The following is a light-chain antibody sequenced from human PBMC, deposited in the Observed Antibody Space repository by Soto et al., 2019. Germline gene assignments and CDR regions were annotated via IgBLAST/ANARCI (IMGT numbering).Light chain of an antibody. V-gene: IGLV7-43*01. CDR2: RTS. CDR1: TGAVTSGYY. J-gene: IGLJ1*01. CDR3: LLYYGGVHV. Sequence: QAVVTQEPSLTVSPGGTVTLTCGSSTGAVTSGYYPNWVQQKPGQAPRPLIYRTSNKYSWTPARFSGSLLGGKASLTLSRVQPEDEADYYCLLYYGGVHVFGTGTKVTVL.